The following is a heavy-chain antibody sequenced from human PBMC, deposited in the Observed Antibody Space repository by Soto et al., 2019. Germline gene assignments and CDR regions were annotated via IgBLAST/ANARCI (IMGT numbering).Heavy chain of an antibody. D-gene: IGHD6-19*01. V-gene: IGHV1-8*01. Sequence: ASVKVSCKASGYTFTSYDINWVRQATGQGLEWMGWMNPNSGNTGYAQKFQGRVTMTRNTSISTAYMELSSLRSEDTAVYYCGREGSGWYLSYYYYYYMDVWGKGTTVTVSS. CDR1: GYTFTSYD. J-gene: IGHJ6*03. CDR3: GREGSGWYLSYYYYYYMDV. CDR2: MNPNSGNT.